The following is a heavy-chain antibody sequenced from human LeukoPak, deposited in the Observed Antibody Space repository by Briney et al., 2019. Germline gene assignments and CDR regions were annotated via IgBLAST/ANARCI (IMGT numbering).Heavy chain of an antibody. D-gene: IGHD6-19*01. CDR2: ISRNGAHP. J-gene: IGHJ4*02. V-gene: IGHV3-23*01. CDR1: GFTFSNYA. CDR3: TTPGDSGWYNH. Sequence: PGGSLRLSCAATGFTFSNYAMSWVRQAPGKGLEWVSVISRNGAHPYYIDSVRDRFTVSRVNSKNIMYLQMNSLRAEDAALYYCTTPGDSGWYNHWGQGTLVTVSS.